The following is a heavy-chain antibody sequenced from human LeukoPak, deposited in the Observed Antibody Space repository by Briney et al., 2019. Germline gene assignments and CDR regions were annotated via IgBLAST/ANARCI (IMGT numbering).Heavy chain of an antibody. Sequence: PSETLSLTCTVSGYFSNNGYYWGWVRQPPGKGLEWIGTIHHSGTTYYSPSLRSRATTSVDTSKNQFSLSLRSVTAADTAVYYCARSYYDTRGRFDPWGQGTLVTVSS. CDR2: IHHSGTT. CDR1: GYFSNNGYY. V-gene: IGHV4-38-2*02. D-gene: IGHD3-22*01. CDR3: ARSYYDTRGRFDP. J-gene: IGHJ5*02.